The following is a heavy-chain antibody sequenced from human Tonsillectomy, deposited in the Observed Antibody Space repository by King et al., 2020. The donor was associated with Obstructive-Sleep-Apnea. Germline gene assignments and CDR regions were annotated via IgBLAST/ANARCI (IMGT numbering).Heavy chain of an antibody. CDR3: ARDPAGSSGWYWRSDY. J-gene: IGHJ4*01. CDR2: IKEDGSEK. D-gene: IGHD6-19*01. V-gene: IGHV3-7*01. CDR1: GFTFSSYW. Sequence: EVQLVESGGGLVQPGGSLRLSCAASGFTFSSYWMIWVRQAPGKGLEWVANIKEDGSEKYYVDSVKGRFTISRDNAKNSLYLQMNSLRADDTAVYYCARDPAGSSGWYWRSDYWGHGTLVTVSS.